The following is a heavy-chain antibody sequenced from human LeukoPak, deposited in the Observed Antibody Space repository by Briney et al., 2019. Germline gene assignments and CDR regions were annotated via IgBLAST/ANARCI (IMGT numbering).Heavy chain of an antibody. J-gene: IGHJ6*02. CDR1: GYTFTSYA. V-gene: IGHV1-3*01. Sequence: ASVKVSCKASGYTFTSYAMHWVRQAPGQRLEWMGWINAGNGNTKYSQKFQGRVTITRDTSASTAYMELSSLRSEDTAVYYCARHIKRTTIFGVVIPRPYYYGMDVWGQGTTVTVSS. D-gene: IGHD3-3*01. CDR3: ARHIKRTTIFGVVIPRPYYYGMDV. CDR2: INAGNGNT.